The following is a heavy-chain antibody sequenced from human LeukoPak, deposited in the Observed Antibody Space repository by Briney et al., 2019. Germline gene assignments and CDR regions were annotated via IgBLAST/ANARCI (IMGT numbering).Heavy chain of an antibody. CDR1: GFTFSDHY. J-gene: IGHJ4*02. Sequence: GGSLRLSCAASGFTFSDHYMDWDRQAPGKGLEWVGRIRNKANSYTTEYAASVKGRFTISRDDSKNSLYLQMNSLKTEDTAVYYCARVVGKELFHDYWGQGTLVTVSS. V-gene: IGHV3-72*01. CDR3: ARVVGKELFHDY. CDR2: IRNKANSYTT. D-gene: IGHD2-21*01.